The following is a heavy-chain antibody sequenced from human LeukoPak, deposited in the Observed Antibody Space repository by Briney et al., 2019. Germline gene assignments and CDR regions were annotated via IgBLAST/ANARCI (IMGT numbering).Heavy chain of an antibody. D-gene: IGHD6-13*01. Sequence: GSLRLSCAASGFTFSSYGMHWVRQAPGKGLEWVAVISYDGSNKYYADSVKGRFTISRDNSKNTLYLQMNSLRAEDTAVDYCAKDSGGGSRGYDYWGQGTLVTVSS. CDR2: ISYDGSNK. CDR3: AKDSGGGSRGYDY. CDR1: GFTFSSYG. V-gene: IGHV3-30*18. J-gene: IGHJ4*02.